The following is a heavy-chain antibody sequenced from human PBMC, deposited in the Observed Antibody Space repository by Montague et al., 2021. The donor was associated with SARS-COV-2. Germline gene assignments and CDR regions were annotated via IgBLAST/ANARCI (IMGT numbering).Heavy chain of an antibody. V-gene: IGHV4-59*01. CDR2: IHYNLTT. CDR3: AGDSHHGRFYL. D-gene: IGHD1-14*01. Sequence: SETLSLTCTVSGGYINYYYWTWIRQPPGKELEWIGYIHYNLTTNYNPSLKSRVTISKDMSRTHFFLTLSSVSAADTAVYYCAGDSHHGRFYLWGQGTLVTVSS. CDR1: GGYINYYY. J-gene: IGHJ3*01.